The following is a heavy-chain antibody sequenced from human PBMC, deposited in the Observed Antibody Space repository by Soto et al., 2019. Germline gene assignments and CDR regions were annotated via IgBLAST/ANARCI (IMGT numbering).Heavy chain of an antibody. Sequence: QVQLQESGPGLVKPSQTLSLTCTVSGGFISSGDYYWSWIRQPPGKGLEWIGYIYYSGSTYYNPSLKSRVTISVDTSKNQFSLKLSSVTAADTAVYYCARVGRPKYQLLSIGWFDPWGQGTLVTVSS. V-gene: IGHV4-30-4*01. CDR2: IYYSGST. CDR1: GGFISSGDYY. D-gene: IGHD2-2*01. J-gene: IGHJ5*02. CDR3: ARVGRPKYQLLSIGWFDP.